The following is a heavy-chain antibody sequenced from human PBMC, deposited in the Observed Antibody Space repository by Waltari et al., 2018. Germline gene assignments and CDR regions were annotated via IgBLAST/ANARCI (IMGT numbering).Heavy chain of an antibody. CDR3: ARLGGNSGFDY. CDR1: GASMRSHY. D-gene: IGHD3-10*01. Sequence: QVQLQQSGPGLVEPSETLSLTCSVSGASMRSHYWHWVRQTPGEGLVWIGQIYYTGSTTYNPSLESRVTVSIDRTKSQFSLQLTSVTAADTAVYYCARLGGNSGFDYWGQGVLVTVSS. CDR2: IYYTGST. J-gene: IGHJ4*02. V-gene: IGHV4-59*08.